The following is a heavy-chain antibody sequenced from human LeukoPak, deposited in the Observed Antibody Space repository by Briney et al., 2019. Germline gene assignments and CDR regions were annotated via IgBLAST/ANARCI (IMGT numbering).Heavy chain of an antibody. Sequence: ASVKVSCKASGYTFTGYYMHWVRQAPGQGLEWMGWINPNSGGTNYAQKLQGWVTMTRDTSISTAYMELSRMRSDDTAVYYCARGQDIVVVPAATNWFDPWGQGTLVTVSS. D-gene: IGHD2-2*01. V-gene: IGHV1-2*04. CDR2: INPNSGGT. J-gene: IGHJ5*02. CDR1: GYTFTGYY. CDR3: ARGQDIVVVPAATNWFDP.